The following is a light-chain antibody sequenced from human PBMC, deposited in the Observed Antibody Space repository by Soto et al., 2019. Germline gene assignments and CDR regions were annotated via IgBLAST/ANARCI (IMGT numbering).Light chain of an antibody. CDR2: GAS. CDR1: QSISSSY. V-gene: IGKV3-20*01. CDR3: QQYGRSPFT. J-gene: IGKJ2*01. Sequence: EIVLTQSPGTLSLSPGERATLSCRASQSISSSYLAWYQQKPGQAPRLLIYGASSRATGIPDRFSGSGSGTDFTLTISRLEPEDCAVYYCQQYGRSPFTFGQGTQLDIK.